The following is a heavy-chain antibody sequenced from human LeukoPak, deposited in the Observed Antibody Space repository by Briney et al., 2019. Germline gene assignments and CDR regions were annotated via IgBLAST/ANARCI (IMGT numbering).Heavy chain of an antibody. CDR1: GGSFSGYY. J-gene: IGHJ4*02. Sequence: SETLSLTCAVNGGSFSGYYWSWIRQPPGKGLEWIGEINHSGSTNYNPSLKSRVTISVDTSKDQFSLKLSSVTAADTAVYYCASSTSYYYDSGAYWGQGTLVTVSS. CDR3: ASSTSYYYDSGAY. V-gene: IGHV4-34*01. D-gene: IGHD3-22*01. CDR2: INHSGST.